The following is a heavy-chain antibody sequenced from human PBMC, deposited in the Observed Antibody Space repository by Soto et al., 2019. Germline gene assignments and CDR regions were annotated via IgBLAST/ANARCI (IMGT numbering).Heavy chain of an antibody. Sequence: EAQLLESGGALIRPGGSLRLSCAGSGLSFSSFGLTWVRQAQGKGLEWVSSISGDGTGTYYADSVKGRFTVSRDNSKNMMYLQMNSLRVEDTAIYHCAKDPTGDYVGAFDDWGQGTLVTVSS. CDR2: ISGDGTGT. CDR3: AKDPTGDYVGAFDD. V-gene: IGHV3-23*01. J-gene: IGHJ4*02. CDR1: GLSFSSFG. D-gene: IGHD2-21*02.